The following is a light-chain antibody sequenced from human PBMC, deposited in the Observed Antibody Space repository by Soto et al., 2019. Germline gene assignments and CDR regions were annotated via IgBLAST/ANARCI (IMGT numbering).Light chain of an antibody. CDR3: QLYSGSPWT. CDR2: SVS. J-gene: IGKJ1*01. CDR1: QTISHKY. V-gene: IGKV3-20*01. Sequence: VVLTQSPGTLSLSPGERATLSCRASQTISHKYLAWFQQKAGQAPRLLIHSVSVRATGAPDRFSGSGSGTDFPLTISRLETEDFAVYYCQLYSGSPWTFGQGTKVEV.